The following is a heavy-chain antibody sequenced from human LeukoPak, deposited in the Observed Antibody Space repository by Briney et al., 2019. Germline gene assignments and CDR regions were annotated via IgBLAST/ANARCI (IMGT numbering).Heavy chain of an antibody. CDR2: IRSRANNYAT. CDR3: IRWGDGYSYYLDS. V-gene: IGHV3-73*01. CDR1: GFTFSSYG. J-gene: IGHJ4*02. Sequence: GGSLRLSCAASGFTFSSYGMHWVRQASGKGLEWVGRIRSRANNYATAYAASVKGRVTISRDDSKNTAYLQMNSLKTEDTAVYYCIRWGDGYSYYLDSWGKGTLVTVSS. D-gene: IGHD5-24*01.